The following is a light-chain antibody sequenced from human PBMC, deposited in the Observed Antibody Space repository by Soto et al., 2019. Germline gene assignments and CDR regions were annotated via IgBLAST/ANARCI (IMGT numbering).Light chain of an antibody. V-gene: IGLV2-14*01. J-gene: IGLJ2*01. CDR1: SSDVGAYNL. CDR2: EVR. CDR3: SSYTSKSSLI. Sequence: QSALTQPASVSGSPGQLITISCTGTSSDVGAYNLVSWYQQHPGRAPQLIIYEVRNRPSGISFRFSGSKSGNTASLTISGLQAEDEADYYCSSYTSKSSLIFGGGTKVTVL.